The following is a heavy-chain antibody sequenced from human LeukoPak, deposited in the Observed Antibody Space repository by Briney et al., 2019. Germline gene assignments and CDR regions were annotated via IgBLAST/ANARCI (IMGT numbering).Heavy chain of an antibody. CDR3: ARDKEVATTADLGY. V-gene: IGHV3-74*01. J-gene: IGHJ4*02. Sequence: AGGSLRLSCAASGFTFSSYWMHWVRQAPGKGLVWVSRINSDGSRTNNADSVKGRFTISRDNAKNTLYLQMNSLRAEDTAVYYCARDKEVATTADLGYWGQGTLVTVSS. D-gene: IGHD5-24*01. CDR1: GFTFSSYW. CDR2: INSDGSRT.